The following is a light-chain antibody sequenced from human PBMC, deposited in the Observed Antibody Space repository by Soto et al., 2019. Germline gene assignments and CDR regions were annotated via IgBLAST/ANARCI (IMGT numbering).Light chain of an antibody. CDR2: GAS. J-gene: IGKJ2*01. CDR3: HKYGSLPYP. Sequence: EMGLTQSPGTLSLSPGERATLSCRARQSGSSSYLAWYQQKPGQAPRPLIYGASSRATGIRDRFSGSGSGTDFNLTIRRLELECDGVYYCHKYGSLPYPFGQGTKLEL. V-gene: IGKV3-20*01. CDR1: QSGSSSY.